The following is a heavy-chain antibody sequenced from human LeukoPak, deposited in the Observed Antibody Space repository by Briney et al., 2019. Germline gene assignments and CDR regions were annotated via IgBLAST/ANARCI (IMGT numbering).Heavy chain of an antibody. CDR2: IREDGSDK. CDR3: ARGQDWNHDY. CDR1: GFTFSRYW. D-gene: IGHD1-1*01. V-gene: IGHV3-7*01. J-gene: IGHJ4*02. Sequence: GGSLRLYCAASGFTFSRYWMSWVRQAPGKGLEWVANIREDGSDKYYVNSVKGRFTISRDNAKNSLYLQMNSLRAEDTAVYYCARGQDWNHDYWGQGTLVTVSS.